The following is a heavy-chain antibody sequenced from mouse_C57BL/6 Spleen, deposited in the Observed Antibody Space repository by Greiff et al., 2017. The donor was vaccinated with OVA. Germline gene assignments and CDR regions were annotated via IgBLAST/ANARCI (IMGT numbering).Heavy chain of an antibody. CDR1: GYTFTSYW. V-gene: IGHV1-7*01. CDR3: ARDRGSSYGWFAY. D-gene: IGHD1-1*01. CDR2: INPSSGYP. J-gene: IGHJ3*01. Sequence: VQLQQSGAELAKPGASVKLSCKASGYTFTSYWMHWVNQRPGQGLEWIGYINPSSGYPKSNPKFKVKATLTADKASSTAYMQLSSLTYEDSAVYYGARDRGSSYGWFAYWGQGTLVTVSA.